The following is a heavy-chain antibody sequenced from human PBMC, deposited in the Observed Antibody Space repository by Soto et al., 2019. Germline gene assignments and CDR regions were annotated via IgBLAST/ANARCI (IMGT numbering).Heavy chain of an antibody. CDR1: GFTFSSYD. V-gene: IGHV3-13*04. J-gene: IGHJ4*02. D-gene: IGHD3-10*01. Sequence: EVQLVESGGGLVQPGGSLRLSCAASGFTFSSYDMHWVRQVTGKGLEWVSAIGTAGDAYYPNSVKARFTISRENAKNSSYLQTNSLGDGGTAVYYCARAFITGVLDYWGQGTLVTVSS. CDR3: ARAFITGVLDY. CDR2: IGTAGDA.